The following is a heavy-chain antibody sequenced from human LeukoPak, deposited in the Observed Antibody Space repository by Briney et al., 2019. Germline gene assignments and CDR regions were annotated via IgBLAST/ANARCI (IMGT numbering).Heavy chain of an antibody. J-gene: IGHJ4*02. CDR3: AKVDSSGYHRTFDY. CDR2: IYYSGST. Sequence: SETLSLTCTDSGGSISSYYWSWIRQPPGKGLEWIGYIYYSGSTNYNPSLKSRVTISVDTSKNQFSLKLSSVTAADTAVYYCAKVDSSGYHRTFDYWGQGTLVTVSS. D-gene: IGHD3-22*01. CDR1: GGSISSYY. V-gene: IGHV4-59*01.